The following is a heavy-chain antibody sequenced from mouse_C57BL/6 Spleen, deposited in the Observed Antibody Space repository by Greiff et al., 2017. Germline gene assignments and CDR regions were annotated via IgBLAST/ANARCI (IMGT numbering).Heavy chain of an antibody. J-gene: IGHJ1*03. Sequence: VQLQQSGAELVRPGSSVKLSCKASGYTFTSYWMHWVKQRPIQGLEWIGNIDPSDSETHYNQKFKDKATLTVDKSSSTAYMQLSSLTSEDSAVYYCARGRYWYFDVWGTGTTVTVSS. V-gene: IGHV1-52*01. CDR3: ARGRYWYFDV. CDR2: IDPSDSET. CDR1: GYTFTSYW.